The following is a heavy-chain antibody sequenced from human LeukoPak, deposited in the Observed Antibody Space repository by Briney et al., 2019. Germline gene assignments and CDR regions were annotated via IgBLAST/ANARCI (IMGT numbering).Heavy chain of an antibody. J-gene: IGHJ4*02. CDR1: EFTFSAYA. V-gene: IGHV3-30*02. D-gene: IGHD3-9*01. Sequence: PGGSLRLSCAASEFTFSAYAMHWIRQAPGRGLEWVAFVRYGGNIKYYADSVKGRFTISRDNSKNTLYLQMNSLRPEDTAVYYCTKDLGTEYNIFDCWGQGTLVTVSS. CDR2: VRYGGNIK. CDR3: TKDLGTEYNIFDC.